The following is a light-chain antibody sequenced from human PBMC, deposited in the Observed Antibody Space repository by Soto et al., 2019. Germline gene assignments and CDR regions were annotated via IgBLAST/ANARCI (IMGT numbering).Light chain of an antibody. CDR1: QSISNY. Sequence: EIVLTQSPGTLSLSPGERATLSCRASQSISNYLAWYQHKPGQAPRLLISDASKRASGVPARFSGSGSGTDFTLTISSLEPEDFAVYYCQQYNSWRAFGQGTKVEI. CDR3: QQYNSWRA. V-gene: IGKV3-11*01. CDR2: DAS. J-gene: IGKJ1*01.